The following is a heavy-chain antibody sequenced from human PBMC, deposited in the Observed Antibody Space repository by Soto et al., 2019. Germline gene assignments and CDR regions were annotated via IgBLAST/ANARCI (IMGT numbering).Heavy chain of an antibody. V-gene: IGHV3-7*01. CDR2: IKQDGSEK. D-gene: IGHD3-3*01. CDR3: ARASLEWLLYRWFDP. Sequence: GGSLRLSCAASGFTFSSYWMSWVRQAPGKGLEWVANIKQDGSEKYYVDSVKGRFTISRDNAKNSLYLQMNSLRAEDTAVYYCARASLEWLLYRWFDPWGQGTLVTVSS. CDR1: GFTFSSYW. J-gene: IGHJ5*02.